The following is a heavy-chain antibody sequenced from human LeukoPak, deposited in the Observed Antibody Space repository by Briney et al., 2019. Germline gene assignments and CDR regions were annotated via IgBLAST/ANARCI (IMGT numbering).Heavy chain of an antibody. J-gene: IGHJ4*02. CDR2: FYTSGST. Sequence: PSETLSLTCTVSGGSISSYYWSWIPQPPGKGLEWIGYFYTSGSTNYNPSLKSRVTISVDTSKNQFSLKLSSVTAADTAVYYCARHSYYYDSSGYLDYWGQGTLVTVSS. D-gene: IGHD3-22*01. CDR3: ARHSYYYDSSGYLDY. V-gene: IGHV4-59*08. CDR1: GGSISSYY.